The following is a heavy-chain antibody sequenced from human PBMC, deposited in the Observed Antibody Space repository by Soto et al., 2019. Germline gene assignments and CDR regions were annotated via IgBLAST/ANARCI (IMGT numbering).Heavy chain of an antibody. CDR2: IYPGDSDT. Sequence: GESLKISCKGSGYSFTSYWIGWVRQMPGKGLEWMGIIYPGDSDTRYSPSFQGQVTISADKSISTAYLQWSSLKASDTAMYYCARPLLYYYDRSGSHAFAIWGQGTMVPVSS. D-gene: IGHD3-22*01. J-gene: IGHJ3*02. CDR1: GYSFTSYW. V-gene: IGHV5-51*01. CDR3: ARPLLYYYDRSGSHAFAI.